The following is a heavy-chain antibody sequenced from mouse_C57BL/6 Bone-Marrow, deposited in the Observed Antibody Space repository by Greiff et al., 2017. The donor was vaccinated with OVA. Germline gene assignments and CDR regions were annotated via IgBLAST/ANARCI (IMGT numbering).Heavy chain of an antibody. Sequence: VHLVESGAELVRPGTSVKVSCKASGYAFTNYLIEWVKQRPGQGLEWIGVINPGSGGTNYNEKFKGKATLTADKSSSTAYMQLSSLTSEDSAVYFCARGPLRGAMDYWGQGTSVTVSS. CDR2: INPGSGGT. V-gene: IGHV1-54*01. D-gene: IGHD1-1*01. CDR3: ARGPLRGAMDY. J-gene: IGHJ4*01. CDR1: GYAFTNYL.